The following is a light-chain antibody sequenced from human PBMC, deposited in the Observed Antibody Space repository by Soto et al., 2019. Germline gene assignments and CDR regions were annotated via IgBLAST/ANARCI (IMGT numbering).Light chain of an antibody. CDR1: QSVSSN. J-gene: IGKJ5*01. Sequence: EIVMTQSPLSLPVTPGEPASISCRASQSVSSNLAWYQQKPGQAPRLLIYGASTRATGIPARFSGSGSGTDFTLTISSLEPEDFAVYYCQQRSNWPITFGQGTRLEIK. CDR3: QQRSNWPIT. V-gene: IGKV3-11*01. CDR2: GAS.